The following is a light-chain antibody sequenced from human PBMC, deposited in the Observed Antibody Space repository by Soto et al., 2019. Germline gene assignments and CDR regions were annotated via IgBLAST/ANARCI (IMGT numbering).Light chain of an antibody. CDR2: GAS. CDR3: QQYSKWPIT. CDR1: QSVSSSY. V-gene: IGKV3D-20*02. J-gene: IGKJ5*01. Sequence: TQSPATLSVSPGETATLSCRASQSVSSSYLAWYQQKPGQAPRLLIYGASSRATGIPDRFSGSGSGTDFTLTISRLEPEDFAVYYCQQYSKWPITFGRGTRLEIK.